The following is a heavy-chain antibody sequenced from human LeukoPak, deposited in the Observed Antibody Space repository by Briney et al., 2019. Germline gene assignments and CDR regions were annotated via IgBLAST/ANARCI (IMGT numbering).Heavy chain of an antibody. V-gene: IGHV3-7*03. D-gene: IGHD3-16*01. CDR2: INHNGNVN. J-gene: IGHJ6*02. Sequence: GGSLRLSCAASGFTFSSYWINWARQAPGKGLEWVASINHNGNVNYYVDSAKGRFTISRDNAKNSLYLQMSNLRAEDTAVYFCARGGGLDVWGQGATVTVSS. CDR1: GFTFSSYW. CDR3: ARGGGLDV.